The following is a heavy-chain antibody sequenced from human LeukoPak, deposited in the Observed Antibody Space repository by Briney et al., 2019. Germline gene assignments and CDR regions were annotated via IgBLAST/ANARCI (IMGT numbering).Heavy chain of an antibody. V-gene: IGHV3-23*01. CDR1: GFTFSSYA. CDR2: ISGSGGST. CDR3: TIYDYSSSSHNGVFDM. D-gene: IGHD6-6*01. J-gene: IGHJ3*02. Sequence: GGSLRLSCAASGFTFSSYAMSWVRQAPGKGLEWVSAISGSGGSTYYADSVKGRFTISRDNSKNTLHLQMNSLRAEDTAVYYCTIYDYSSSSHNGVFDMWGQGTMVTVSS.